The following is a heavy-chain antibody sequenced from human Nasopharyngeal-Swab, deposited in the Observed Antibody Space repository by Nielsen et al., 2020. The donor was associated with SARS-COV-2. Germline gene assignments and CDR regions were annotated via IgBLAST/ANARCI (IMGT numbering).Heavy chain of an antibody. CDR1: GYSISSGYY. CDR2: IYHSGST. Sequence: SETLSLTCAVSGYSISSGYYWGWIRQPPGKGLEWIGSIYHSGSTYYNPSLKSRVTISVDTSKDQFSLRLSSVTAADTAAYYCARRYGDFWSGHYFDYWGQGTLVTVSS. J-gene: IGHJ4*02. CDR3: ARRYGDFWSGHYFDY. D-gene: IGHD3-3*01. V-gene: IGHV4-38-2*01.